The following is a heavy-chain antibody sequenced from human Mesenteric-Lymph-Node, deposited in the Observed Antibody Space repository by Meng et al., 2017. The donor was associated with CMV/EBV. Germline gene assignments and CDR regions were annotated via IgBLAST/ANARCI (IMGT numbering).Heavy chain of an antibody. V-gene: IGHV1-2*02. CDR2: IIPNSGGT. CDR3: AKGNPSYDAFDI. CDR1: GGTFSSYA. Sequence: ASVKVSCKASGGTFSSYAISWVRQAPGQGLEWMGGIIPNSGGTNYAQKFQGRVTMTRDTSISTAYMELSRLRSDDTAVYYCAKGNPSYDAFDIWGQGTMVTVSS. J-gene: IGHJ3*02.